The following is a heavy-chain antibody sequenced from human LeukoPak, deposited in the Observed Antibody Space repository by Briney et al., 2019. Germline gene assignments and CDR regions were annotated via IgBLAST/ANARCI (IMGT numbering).Heavy chain of an antibody. CDR2: ISGSGGST. D-gene: IGHD6-13*01. CDR3: ANDIVLGIAATHDY. CDR1: GFAFSRYG. Sequence: GGSLRLSCAASGFAFSRYGIHWVRQAPGKGLEWVSAISGSGGSTYYADSVKGRFTISRDNSKNTLYLQMNSLRAEDTAVYYCANDIVLGIAATHDYWGQGTLVTVSS. V-gene: IGHV3-23*01. J-gene: IGHJ4*02.